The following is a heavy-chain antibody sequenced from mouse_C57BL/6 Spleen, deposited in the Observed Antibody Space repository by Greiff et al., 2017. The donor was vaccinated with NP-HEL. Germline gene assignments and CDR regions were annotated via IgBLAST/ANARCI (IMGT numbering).Heavy chain of an antibody. CDR3: VRHWIDSKGDYFEY. CDR2: IRSKSNNYAT. Sequence: EVQLVESGGGLVQPKGSLKLSCAASGFSFNTYAMNWVRQAPGKGLEWVARIRSKSNNYATYYADSVKDRFTISRDDSESMLYLQMNNLKTEDTAMYYCVRHWIDSKGDYFEYWGQGTTLTVSS. D-gene: IGHD2-5*01. CDR1: GFSFNTYA. J-gene: IGHJ2*01. V-gene: IGHV10-1*01.